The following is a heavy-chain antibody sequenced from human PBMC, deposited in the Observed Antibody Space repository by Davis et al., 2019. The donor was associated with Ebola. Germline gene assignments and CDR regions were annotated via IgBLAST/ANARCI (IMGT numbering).Heavy chain of an antibody. J-gene: IGHJ6*02. CDR2: INHRGST. V-gene: IGHV4-34*01. D-gene: IGHD2-2*01. CDR1: GGSFSAYF. Sequence: SETLSLTCAVYGGSFSAYFCTWIPKPPGKGLDWIGEINHRGSTNYNPSLKSRVTISVYTSKNQFSLKVISVTAADTAVYYCARWEGGRDIVLVPAAYYYYGMDVWGQGATITVSS. CDR3: ARWEGGRDIVLVPAAYYYYGMDV.